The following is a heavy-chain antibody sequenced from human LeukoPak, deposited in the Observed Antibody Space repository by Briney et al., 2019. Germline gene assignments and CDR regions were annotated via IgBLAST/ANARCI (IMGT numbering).Heavy chain of an antibody. J-gene: IGHJ4*02. CDR2: IYHSGST. CDR3: ARSGGLWSGYAFVDY. CDR1: GYSISSGYY. D-gene: IGHD3-3*01. V-gene: IGHV4-38-2*02. Sequence: SETLSLTCTVSGYSISSGYYWGWIRQPPGKGLEWIGSIYHSGSTYYNPSLKSRVTISVDTSKNQFSLKLSSVTAADTAVYYCARSGGLWSGYAFVDYWGQGTLVTVSS.